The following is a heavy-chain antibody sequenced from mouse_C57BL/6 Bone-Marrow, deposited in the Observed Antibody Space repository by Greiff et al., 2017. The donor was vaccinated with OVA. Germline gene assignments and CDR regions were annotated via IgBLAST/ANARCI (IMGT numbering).Heavy chain of an antibody. CDR2: INPSNGGT. V-gene: IGHV1-53*01. CDR1: GYTFTSYW. D-gene: IGHD1-1*01. CDR3: AREGSSPSWFAY. Sequence: QVQLQQSGTELVKPGASVKLSCKASGYTFTSYWMPWVKQRPGQGLEWIGNINPSNGGTNYNEKFKSKATLTVDKSSSTAYMQLSSLTSEDSAVYYCAREGSSPSWFAYWGQGTLVTVSA. J-gene: IGHJ3*01.